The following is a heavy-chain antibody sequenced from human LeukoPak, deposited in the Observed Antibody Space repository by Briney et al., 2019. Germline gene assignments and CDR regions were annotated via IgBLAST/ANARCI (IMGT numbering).Heavy chain of an antibody. CDR2: IRYDGSNK. D-gene: IGHD3-3*01. CDR1: GFTFSSYG. V-gene: IGHV3-30*02. Sequence: HPGGSLRLSCAASGFTFSSYGMNWVRQAPGKGLEWVAFIRYDGSNKYYAESVKGRFTISRDNSKNTLYLQMNSLRADDTAIYYCAKLPVKTIFGVFMWGQGTLVTVSS. J-gene: IGHJ4*02. CDR3: AKLPVKTIFGVFM.